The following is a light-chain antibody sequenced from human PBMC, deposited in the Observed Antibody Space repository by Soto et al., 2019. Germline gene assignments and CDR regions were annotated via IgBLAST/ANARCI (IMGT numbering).Light chain of an antibody. CDR2: GAS. J-gene: IGKJ4*01. V-gene: IGKV3-15*01. CDR1: QSVSSN. CDR3: QQYSDWPLS. Sequence: EIVMTQSPATLSVSPGERATLSCRASQSVSSNLAWYQQKPGQAPRLLIYGASTRATGVPARFSGSGSGTEFTLTICSLQSEDFAVYYCQQYSDWPLSFGGGTKVEIK.